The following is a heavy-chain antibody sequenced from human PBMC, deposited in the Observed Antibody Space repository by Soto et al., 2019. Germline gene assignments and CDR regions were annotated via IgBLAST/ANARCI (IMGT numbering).Heavy chain of an antibody. CDR2: ISWDGGST. D-gene: IGHD5-12*01. V-gene: IGHV3-43D*04. Sequence: GGSLRLSCAASGFTFDDYAMHWVRQAPGKGLEWVSLISWDGGSTYYADSVKGRFTISRGNSKNSLYLQMNSLRAEDTALYYCAKGLDVNYYYYGMDVWGQGTTVTVSS. J-gene: IGHJ6*02. CDR1: GFTFDDYA. CDR3: AKGLDVNYYYYGMDV.